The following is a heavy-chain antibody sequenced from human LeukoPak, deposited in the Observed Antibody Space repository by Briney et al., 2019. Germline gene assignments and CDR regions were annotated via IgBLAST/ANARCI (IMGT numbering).Heavy chain of an antibody. CDR3: ARDIVGATGPSDY. CDR1: GGSFSGYY. CDR2: INHSGST. V-gene: IGHV4-34*01. J-gene: IGHJ4*02. Sequence: PSETLSLTCAVYGGSFSGYYWSWIRQPPGKGLEWIGEINHSGSTNYNPSLKSRVTISVDTSKNQFSLKLSSVTAADTAVYYCARDIVGATGPSDYWGQGTLVTVSS. D-gene: IGHD1-26*01.